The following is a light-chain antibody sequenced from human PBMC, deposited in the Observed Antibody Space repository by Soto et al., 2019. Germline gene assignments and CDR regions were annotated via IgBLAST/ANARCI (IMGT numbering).Light chain of an antibody. J-gene: IGLJ1*01. CDR3: QSSDSRLSGSDV. Sequence: QSVRTQPPSVSVAPGQRVTISCTGSSSNIGAGYHVHWYQQLPGAAPKLLIFGDSNRPSGVPDRFSGSKSGTSASLAITGLQADDEADYYCQSSDSRLSGSDVFGTGTKVTVL. CDR2: GDS. CDR1: SSNIGAGYH. V-gene: IGLV1-40*01.